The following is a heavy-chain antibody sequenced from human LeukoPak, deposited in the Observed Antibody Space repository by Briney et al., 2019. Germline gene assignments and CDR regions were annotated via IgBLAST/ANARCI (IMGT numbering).Heavy chain of an antibody. CDR2: IRGSGGSA. J-gene: IGHJ4*02. V-gene: IGHV3-23*01. CDR3: AKLARIHLWADY. CDR1: GFTFYNYA. Sequence: GGSLRLSCAASGFTFYNYAMSWVRQAPGKGLEWVSAIRGSGGSAYYADSVNGRFTISRDNSKNTLYLQMNSLRAEDTAVYYCAKLARIHLWADYWGQGTLVTVSS. D-gene: IGHD5-18*01.